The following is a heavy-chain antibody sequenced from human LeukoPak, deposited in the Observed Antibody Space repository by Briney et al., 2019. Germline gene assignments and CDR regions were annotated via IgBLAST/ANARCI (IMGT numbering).Heavy chain of an antibody. CDR2: INHSGST. CDR3: ARDHASYGGFDY. J-gene: IGHJ4*02. Sequence: SETLSLTCAVYGGSFSGYYWSWIRQPPGKGLEWIGEINHSGSTNYNPSLKSRVTISVDTSKNQFSLKLSSVTAADTAVYYCARDHASYGGFDYWGQGTLVTVSS. D-gene: IGHD2-21*01. V-gene: IGHV4-34*01. CDR1: GGSFSGYY.